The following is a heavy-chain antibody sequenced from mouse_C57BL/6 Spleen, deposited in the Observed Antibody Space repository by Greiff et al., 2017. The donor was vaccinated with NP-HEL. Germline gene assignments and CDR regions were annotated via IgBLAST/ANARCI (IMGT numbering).Heavy chain of an antibody. J-gene: IGHJ2*01. V-gene: IGHV1-54*01. CDR2: INPGSGGT. CDR1: GYAFTNYL. Sequence: VQLQQSGAELVRPGTSVKVSCKASGYAFTNYLIEWVKQRPGQGLEWIGVINPGSGGTNYNEKFKGKATLTADKSSSTAYMQLSSLTSGDSAVYFCARDYYGDYWGQGTTLTVSS. D-gene: IGHD1-1*01. CDR3: ARDYYGDY.